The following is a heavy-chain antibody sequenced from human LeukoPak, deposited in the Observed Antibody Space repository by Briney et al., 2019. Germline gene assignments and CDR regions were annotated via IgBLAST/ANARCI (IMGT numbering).Heavy chain of an antibody. Sequence: TGGSLRLSCAASGFTFSSYAMHWVRQAPGKGLEWVAVISYDGSNKYYADSVKGRFTISRDNSKNTLYLQMNSLRAEDTAVYYCARGRKYSYGTYYYGLDVWGQGTTVTVCS. CDR1: GFTFSSYA. CDR2: ISYDGSNK. V-gene: IGHV3-30-3*01. CDR3: ARGRKYSYGTYYYGLDV. J-gene: IGHJ6*02. D-gene: IGHD5-18*01.